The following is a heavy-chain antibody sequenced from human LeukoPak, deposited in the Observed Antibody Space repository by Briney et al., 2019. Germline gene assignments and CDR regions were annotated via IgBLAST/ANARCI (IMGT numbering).Heavy chain of an antibody. D-gene: IGHD3-22*01. CDR2: INPSGGST. V-gene: IGHV1-46*01. CDR3: ARVATMIVVVNYFDY. J-gene: IGHJ4*02. Sequence: ASVKVSCKASGYTFTTYSMHWVRQAPGQGLEWMGVINPSGGSTSYAQKFQGRVTMTRDTSTSTAYMELSSLRSEDTAVYYCARVATMIVVVNYFDYWGQGTLVTVSS. CDR1: GYTFTTYS.